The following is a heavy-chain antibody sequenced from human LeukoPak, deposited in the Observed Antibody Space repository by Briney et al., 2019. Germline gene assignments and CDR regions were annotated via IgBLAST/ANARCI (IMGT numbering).Heavy chain of an antibody. CDR2: IIPIFGTA. V-gene: IGHV1-69*06. D-gene: IGHD6-19*01. CDR3: ASWLPSSGWYLGAFDI. Sequence: GASVKLSCKASGGTFSSYAISWVRQAPGQGLEWMGRIIPIFGTANYAQKFQGRVTITADKSTSTAYMELSSLRSEDTAVYYCASWLPSSGWYLGAFDIRGQGTMVTVSS. J-gene: IGHJ3*02. CDR1: GGTFSSYA.